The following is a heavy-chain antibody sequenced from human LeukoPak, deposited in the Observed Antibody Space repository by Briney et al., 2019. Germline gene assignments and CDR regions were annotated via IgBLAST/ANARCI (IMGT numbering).Heavy chain of an antibody. CDR1: GGSISSGDYY. D-gene: IGHD3-10*01. V-gene: IGHV4-61*08. Sequence: PSETLSLTCTVSGGSISSGDYYWSWIRQPPGKGLEWIGYIYYSGSTNYNPSLKSRVTISVDTSKNQFSLKLSSVTAADTAVYYCARGGPHYYGSGSYVYWGQGTLVTVSS. CDR3: ARGGPHYYGSGSYVY. J-gene: IGHJ4*02. CDR2: IYYSGST.